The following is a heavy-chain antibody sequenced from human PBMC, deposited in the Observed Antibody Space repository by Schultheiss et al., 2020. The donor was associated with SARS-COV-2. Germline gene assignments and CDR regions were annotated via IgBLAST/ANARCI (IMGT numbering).Heavy chain of an antibody. CDR2: IWYDGRNK. D-gene: IGHD2-8*01. J-gene: IGHJ4*02. Sequence: GGSLRLSCAASGFTFSSYGMHWVRQAPGKGLEWVAVIWYDGRNKYYADSVEGRFTISRDNAKNTLYLQMNSLRAEDTAVYYCARDLVYSRSAPDYWGQGTLVTVSS. CDR3: ARDLVYSRSAPDY. V-gene: IGHV3-33*01. CDR1: GFTFSSYG.